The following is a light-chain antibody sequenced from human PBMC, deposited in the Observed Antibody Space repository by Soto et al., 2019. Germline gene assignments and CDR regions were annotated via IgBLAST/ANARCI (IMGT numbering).Light chain of an antibody. Sequence: QPVLTQPPSASETPGQRVTISCSGSGSNIGSNSVTWYQQLPGTAPKLLIYSDHQRPSGVPDRFSGSKSGTSASLAISGLQSEDEADYYCAAWDDSLNGPVFGGGTKLTVL. CDR2: SDH. J-gene: IGLJ2*01. V-gene: IGLV1-44*01. CDR3: AAWDDSLNGPV. CDR1: GSNIGSNS.